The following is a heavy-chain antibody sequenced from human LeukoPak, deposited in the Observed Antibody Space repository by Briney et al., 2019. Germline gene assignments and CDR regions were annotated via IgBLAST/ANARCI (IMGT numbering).Heavy chain of an antibody. CDR1: GFTFSSYS. CDR3: ARAREGYSGYDFFY. J-gene: IGHJ4*02. V-gene: IGHV3-21*01. CDR2: ISSSSSYI. Sequence: PGGSLRLSCAASGFTFSSYSMNWVRQAPGKGLEWVSSISSSSSYIYYADSVKGRFTISRDNAKNSLYLQMNSLRAEDTAVYYCARAREGYSGYDFFYWGQGTLVTVSS. D-gene: IGHD5-12*01.